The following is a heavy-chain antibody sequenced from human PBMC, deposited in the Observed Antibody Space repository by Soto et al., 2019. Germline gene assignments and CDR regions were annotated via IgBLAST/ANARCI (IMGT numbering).Heavy chain of an antibody. CDR1: GGSICSGDYY. V-gene: IGHV4-30-4*01. CDR3: ATSTIFGKAFDY. CDR2: IYYSGST. D-gene: IGHD3-3*01. Sequence: PSETLSLTCTVSGGSICSGDYYWSCIRQPPGKGLEWIGYIYYSGSTYYNPSLKSRVTISVDTSKNQFSLKLSSVTAADTAVYYCATSTIFGKAFDYWGQGTLVTVSS. J-gene: IGHJ4*02.